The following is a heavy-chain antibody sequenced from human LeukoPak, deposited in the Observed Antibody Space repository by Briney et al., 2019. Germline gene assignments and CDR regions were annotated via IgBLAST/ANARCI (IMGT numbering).Heavy chain of an antibody. CDR1: GGSFSGHY. J-gene: IGHJ4*02. CDR2: INHSGST. V-gene: IGHV4-34*01. Sequence: SESLSLTCAVYGGSFSGHYWSWIRQPPGKGLEWIGEINHSGSTNYNPSLESRVTISVDTSKNHFSLKLSSVTAADTAVYYCASGQYYDLWSGYYVDWGQGTLVTVSA. D-gene: IGHD3-3*01. CDR3: ASGQYYDLWSGYYVD.